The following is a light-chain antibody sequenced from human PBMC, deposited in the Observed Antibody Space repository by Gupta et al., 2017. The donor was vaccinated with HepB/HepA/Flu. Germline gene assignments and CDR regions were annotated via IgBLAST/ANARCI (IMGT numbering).Light chain of an antibody. V-gene: IGKV1-39*01. CDR3: QQSYSTPLFP. CDR2: AAS. J-gene: IGKJ3*01. CDR1: QSISSY. Sequence: DIQMTQSPSSLSASVGDRVTITCRASQSISSYLNWYQQKPGKAPKLLIYAASSLQSGVPSRFSGSGSGTDFTLTISSLQPEDFATYYCQQSYSTPLFPFGPGTKLDI.